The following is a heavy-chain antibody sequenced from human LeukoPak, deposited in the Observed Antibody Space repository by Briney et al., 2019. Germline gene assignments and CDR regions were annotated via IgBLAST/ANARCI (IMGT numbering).Heavy chain of an antibody. CDR3: ARVRDDSSGYYPDI. Sequence: PSETLSLTCTVSGGSISSYYWSWIRQPPGKGLEWIGYIYYSGSTNYNPPLKSRVTISADTSKNQFSLKLSSVTAADTAVYYCARVRDDSSGYYPDIWGQGTLVTVSS. D-gene: IGHD3-22*01. CDR1: GGSISSYY. V-gene: IGHV4-59*01. CDR2: IYYSGST. J-gene: IGHJ4*02.